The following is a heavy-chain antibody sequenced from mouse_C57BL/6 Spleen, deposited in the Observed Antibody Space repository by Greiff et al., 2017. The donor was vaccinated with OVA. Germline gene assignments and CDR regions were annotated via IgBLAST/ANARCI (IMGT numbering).Heavy chain of an antibody. CDR2: ISSGSSTI. CDR3: ERGCYDYEEFAY. J-gene: IGHJ3*01. CDR1: GFTFSDYG. Sequence: EVHLVESGGGLVKPGGSLKLSCAASGFTFSDYGMHWVRQAPEKGLEWVAYISSGSSTIYYADTVKGRFTISRDNAKNTLFLQMTSLRSEDKAMYYCERGCYDYEEFAYWGQGTLVTVSA. V-gene: IGHV5-17*01. D-gene: IGHD2-4*01.